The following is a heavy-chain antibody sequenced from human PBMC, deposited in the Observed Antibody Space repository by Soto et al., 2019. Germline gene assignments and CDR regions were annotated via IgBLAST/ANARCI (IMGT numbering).Heavy chain of an antibody. V-gene: IGHV1-8*01. Sequence: GASVKVSCKASGYTFTSYDINWVRQATGQGLEWMGWMNPNSGNTGYAQKFQGRVTMTRNTSISTAYMELSSLRSEDTAVYYCARGKRTTIFGVVIKGYWFDPRGQGTLVTVSS. CDR3: ARGKRTTIFGVVIKGYWFDP. CDR1: GYTFTSYD. D-gene: IGHD3-3*01. J-gene: IGHJ5*02. CDR2: MNPNSGNT.